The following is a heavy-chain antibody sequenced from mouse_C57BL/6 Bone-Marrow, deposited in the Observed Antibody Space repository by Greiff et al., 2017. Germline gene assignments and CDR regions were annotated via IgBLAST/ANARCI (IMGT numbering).Heavy chain of an antibody. CDR3: ARGQDSSGSLAY. Sequence: EVQRVESGPELVKPGASVKISCKASGYSFTDYNMNWVKQSNGKSLEWIGVINPNYGTTSYNQKFKGKATLTVDQSSSTAYMQRNSLTSADSAVDYCARGQDSSGSLAYWGQGTLVTVAA. CDR2: INPNYGTT. V-gene: IGHV1-39*01. D-gene: IGHD3-2*02. J-gene: IGHJ3*01. CDR1: GYSFTDYN.